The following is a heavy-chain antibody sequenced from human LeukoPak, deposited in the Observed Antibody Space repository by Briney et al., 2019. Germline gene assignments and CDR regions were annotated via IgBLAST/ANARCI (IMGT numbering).Heavy chain of an antibody. V-gene: IGHV3-48*03. Sequence: RGSLRLSCAASGFTFSSYEMNWVRQAPGKGLEWVSYIRSSGSTIYYADSVKGRFTISRDNAKNSLYLQMNSLRAEDTAVYYCAELGITMIGGVWGKGTTVTISS. CDR2: IRSSGSTI. J-gene: IGHJ6*04. CDR1: GFTFSSYE. CDR3: AELGITMIGGV. D-gene: IGHD3-10*02.